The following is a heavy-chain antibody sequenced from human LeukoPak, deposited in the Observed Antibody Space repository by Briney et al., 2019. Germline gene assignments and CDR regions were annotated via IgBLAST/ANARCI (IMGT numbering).Heavy chain of an antibody. CDR2: ISGYNDNP. D-gene: IGHD1-26*01. V-gene: IGHV1-18*01. J-gene: IGHJ4*02. CDR3: ARDGTTTDDY. CDR1: GYTFTNYG. Sequence: ASVKVSCKASGYTFTNYGINWVRQAAGHGVEGMGWISGYNDNPNYAQKFQGRVTMTADTSTSTAYMDLRSLTSDDTAVYYCARDGTTTDDYWGQGTLVTVSS.